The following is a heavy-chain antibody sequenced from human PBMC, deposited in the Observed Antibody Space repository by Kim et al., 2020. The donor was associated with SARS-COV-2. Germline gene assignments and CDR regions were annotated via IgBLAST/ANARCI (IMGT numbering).Heavy chain of an antibody. D-gene: IGHD6-13*01. V-gene: IGHV4-34*01. CDR3: ARGHWAAVPKHAYYYMDV. Sequence: SETLSLTCAVYGGSFSGYYWSWIRQPPGKGLEWIGEINHSGSTNYNPSLKSRVTISVDTSKNQFSLKLSSVTAADTAVYYCARGHWAAVPKHAYYYMDVWGKGTTVTVSS. J-gene: IGHJ6*03. CDR2: INHSGST. CDR1: GGSFSGYY.